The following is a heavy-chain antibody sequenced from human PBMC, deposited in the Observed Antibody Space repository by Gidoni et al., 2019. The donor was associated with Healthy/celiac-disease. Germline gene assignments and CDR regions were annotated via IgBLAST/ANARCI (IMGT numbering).Heavy chain of an antibody. CDR2: INTNTGNP. CDR3: ARDRGGSDYGDYQNDY. V-gene: IGHV7-4-1*02. Sequence: NWVRQAPGQGLEWMGWINTNTGNPTYAQGFTGRFVFSLDTSVSTAYLQISSLKAEDTAVYYCARDRGGSDYGDYQNDYWGQGTLVTVSS. J-gene: IGHJ4*02. D-gene: IGHD4-17*01.